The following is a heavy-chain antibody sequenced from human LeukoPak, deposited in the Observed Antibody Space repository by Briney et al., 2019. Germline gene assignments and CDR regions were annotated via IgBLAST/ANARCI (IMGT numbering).Heavy chain of an antibody. D-gene: IGHD6-19*01. V-gene: IGHV3-30-3*01. CDR2: ISYDGTNK. CDR3: ARMIAVAGTNYFDY. J-gene: IGHJ4*02. CDR1: GFTFGSYA. Sequence: GGSLRLPCAASGFTFGSYAMHWVRQAPGRGLEWVAGISYDGTNKYYADSVKGRFTISRDNSKNTLYLQMNSLRTDDTAVYYCARMIAVAGTNYFDYWGQGTLVTVSS.